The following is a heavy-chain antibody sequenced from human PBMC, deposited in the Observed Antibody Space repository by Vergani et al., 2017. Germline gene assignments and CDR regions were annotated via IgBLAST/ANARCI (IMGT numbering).Heavy chain of an antibody. CDR2: ISVYDGRT. CDR3: AGPQGTSAYYYGGFDY. CDR1: GFTFSSYA. J-gene: IGHJ4*02. D-gene: IGHD3-22*01. V-gene: IGHV3-23*01. Sequence: EVQLLESGGDLVQPGGSLRLSCAASGFTFSSYAMRWVRQAPGKGLEWVSSISVYDGRTFYADSVKGRFTISRDNSKNTLSLQMNSLTAEDTAIYYCAGPQGTSAYYYGGFDYWGQGILVTVSS.